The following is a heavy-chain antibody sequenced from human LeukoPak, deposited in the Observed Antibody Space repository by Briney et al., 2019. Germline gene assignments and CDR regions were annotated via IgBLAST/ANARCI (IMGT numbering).Heavy chain of an antibody. J-gene: IGHJ6*03. CDR3: ARDRCRSSSCYTGRGMAYYMDV. Sequence: PGGSLRLACAASGFNFDDYAMDGVRHSPGKGLEWGSLISWDGGRTYYSDSVKGRFIISRDNSKNSLYLQMNSLRVEDTALYYCARDRCRSSSCYTGRGMAYYMDVWGRGTTVSVSS. D-gene: IGHD2-2*02. V-gene: IGHV3-43D*04. CDR2: ISWDGGRT. CDR1: GFNFDDYA.